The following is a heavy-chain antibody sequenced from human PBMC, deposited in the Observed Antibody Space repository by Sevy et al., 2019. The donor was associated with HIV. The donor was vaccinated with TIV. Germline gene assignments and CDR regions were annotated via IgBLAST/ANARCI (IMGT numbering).Heavy chain of an antibody. V-gene: IGHV1-24*01. CDR3: ATDRGYGRRWSGTGLAFDI. CDR1: GYTLTELS. J-gene: IGHJ3*02. Sequence: ASVKVSCKVSGYTLTELSMHWVRQAPGKGLEWMGGFDPEDGEKIYAQKFQGRVTMTEDTSTDTAYIELSSLRSKDTAVYYCATDRGYGRRWSGTGLAFDIWGQGTMVTVSS. D-gene: IGHD6-13*01. CDR2: FDPEDGEK.